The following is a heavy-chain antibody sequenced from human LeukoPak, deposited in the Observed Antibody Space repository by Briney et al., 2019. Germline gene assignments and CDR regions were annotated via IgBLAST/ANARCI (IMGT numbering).Heavy chain of an antibody. Sequence: GGSLRLSCAASGFTFSSYGMHWVRQAPGKGLEWVAVISYDGSNKYYADSVKGRFTISRDNSKNTLHLQMSSLRAEATAVYYCAKDEGQQQLEYYFDYWGQGTLVTVSS. V-gene: IGHV3-30*18. CDR3: AKDEGQQQLEYYFDY. D-gene: IGHD6-13*01. J-gene: IGHJ4*02. CDR1: GFTFSSYG. CDR2: ISYDGSNK.